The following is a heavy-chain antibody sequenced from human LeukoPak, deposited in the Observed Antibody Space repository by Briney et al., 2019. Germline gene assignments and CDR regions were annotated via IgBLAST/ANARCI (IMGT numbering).Heavy chain of an antibody. CDR1: GGSINTYY. CDR2: IYYSGST. CDR3: ARHCGGDCFPSLDH. D-gene: IGHD2-21*02. J-gene: IGHJ4*02. Sequence: SETLSLTCTVSGGSINTYYWSWIRQPPGKGLEWIGYIYYSGSTNYNPSLKSRVTISVDTSKNQFSLKLSSVTAADTAVYYCARHCGGDCFPSLDHWGQGTLVTASS. V-gene: IGHV4-59*01.